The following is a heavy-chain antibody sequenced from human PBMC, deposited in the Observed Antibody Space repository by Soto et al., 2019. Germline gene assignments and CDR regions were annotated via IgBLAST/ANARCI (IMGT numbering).Heavy chain of an antibody. Sequence: SETLSLTCTVSRGSVRSGTYYWSWIRQPPGKGLEWIGNIYHSGSTKYNPSLGSRVTISVDKPKNQFSLKLSSVTAADTAVYYCARDYGASWYNLDYWGQGTLVTVSS. V-gene: IGHV4-61*01. CDR3: ARDYGASWYNLDY. CDR2: IYHSGST. J-gene: IGHJ4*02. CDR1: RGSVRSGTYY. D-gene: IGHD6-13*01.